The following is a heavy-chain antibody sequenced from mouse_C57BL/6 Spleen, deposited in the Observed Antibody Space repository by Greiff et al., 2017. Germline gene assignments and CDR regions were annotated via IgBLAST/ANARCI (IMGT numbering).Heavy chain of an antibody. D-gene: IGHD2-4*01. V-gene: IGHV1-82*01. CDR1: GYAFSSSW. J-gene: IGHJ1*03. Sequence: VQLQQSGPELVKPGASVKISCKASGYAFSSSWMNWVKQRPGKGLEWIGRIYPGDGDPNYNGKFKGKATLTADKSSSTAYMQLSSLTSEDSAVYFCARNRLYYDYGRDWYFDVWGTGTTVTVSS. CDR3: ARNRLYYDYGRDWYFDV. CDR2: IYPGDGDP.